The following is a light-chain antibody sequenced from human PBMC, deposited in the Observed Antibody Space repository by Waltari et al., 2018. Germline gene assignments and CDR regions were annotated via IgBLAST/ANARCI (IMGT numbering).Light chain of an antibody. CDR1: ESIATN. CDR3: QQYNNWPPST. CDR2: HAS. J-gene: IGKJ1*01. V-gene: IGKV3-15*01. Sequence: EIVLTQSPVTLYVSPGETATLSCRASESIATNLAWYQHRPGQAPRLLSFHASTRATGIPAKFTGSGSGTEFTLTISSLQSEDFAVYYCQQYNNWPPSTFGQGTKVEI.